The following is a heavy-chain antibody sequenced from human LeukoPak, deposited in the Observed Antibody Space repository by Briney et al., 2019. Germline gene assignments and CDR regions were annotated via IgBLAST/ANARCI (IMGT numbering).Heavy chain of an antibody. CDR1: GYTFTGYY. CDR2: INPNSGGT. D-gene: IGHD5-12*01. CDR3: ARDRVVATLDYHYYMDV. Sequence: ASVKVSCKASGYTFTGYYMHWVRQAPGQGLEWMGWINPNSGGTNYAQKFQGRVTMTRDTSISTAYMELSRLRSDDTAVYYCARDRVVATLDYHYYMDVWGKGTTVTVSS. V-gene: IGHV1-2*02. J-gene: IGHJ6*03.